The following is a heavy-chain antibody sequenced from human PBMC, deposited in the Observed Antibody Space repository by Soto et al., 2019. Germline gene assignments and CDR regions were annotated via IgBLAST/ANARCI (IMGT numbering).Heavy chain of an antibody. Sequence: QVQLQESGPGLVKPSETLSLTCTVSGGSISSDSWSWIRQSPGKALEWIGYSYYNEVTKYNPSLKSRVTISVDTSQNQFSLRLTSVTAADTAVYYCARRSRSSSGWYFLDYWGQGTLVTVSS. D-gene: IGHD6-19*01. CDR2: SYYNEVT. CDR1: GGSISSDS. V-gene: IGHV4-59*01. CDR3: ARRSRSSSGWYFLDY. J-gene: IGHJ4*02.